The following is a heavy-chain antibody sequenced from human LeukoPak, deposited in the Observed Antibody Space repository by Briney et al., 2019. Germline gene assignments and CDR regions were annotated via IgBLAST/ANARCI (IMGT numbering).Heavy chain of an antibody. CDR2: IYYSGST. J-gene: IGHJ1*01. Sequence: PSETLSLTCTVSGGSISSYYRSWIRQPPGKGLEWIGYIYYSGSTNYNPSLKSRVTISVDTSKNQFSLKLSSVTAADTAVYYCARLDYYDSSGSLGYFQHWGQGTLVTVSS. CDR3: ARLDYYDSSGSLGYFQH. V-gene: IGHV4-59*08. D-gene: IGHD3-22*01. CDR1: GGSISSYY.